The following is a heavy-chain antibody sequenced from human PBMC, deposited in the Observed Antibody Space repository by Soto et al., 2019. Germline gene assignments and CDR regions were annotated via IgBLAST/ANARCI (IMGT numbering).Heavy chain of an antibody. Sequence: ASVKVSCKASGYIFTNYYIHWVRQAPGQGLEWMAIINPNGGSTNCAQEFQGRITLTRDTSTSTVYMDLSSLTSEDTAVYYCAKEFGYDLAYFDYWGQGTLVTVSS. CDR3: AKEFGYDLAYFDY. J-gene: IGHJ4*02. CDR1: GYIFTNYY. V-gene: IGHV1-46*01. D-gene: IGHD5-12*01. CDR2: INPNGGST.